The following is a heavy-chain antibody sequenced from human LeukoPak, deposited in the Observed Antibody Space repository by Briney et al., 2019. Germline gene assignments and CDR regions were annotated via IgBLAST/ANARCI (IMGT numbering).Heavy chain of an antibody. CDR1: GYTFTSYY. Sequence: ASVKVSCKASGYTFTSYYMHWVRQAPGQGLEWMGRINPNSGGTNYAQKFQGRVTMTRDTSISTAYMELSRLRSDDTAVYYCARKYGDYVGGFLDEYFQHWGQGTLVTVSS. D-gene: IGHD4-17*01. CDR3: ARKYGDYVGGFLDEYFQH. CDR2: INPNSGGT. J-gene: IGHJ1*01. V-gene: IGHV1-2*06.